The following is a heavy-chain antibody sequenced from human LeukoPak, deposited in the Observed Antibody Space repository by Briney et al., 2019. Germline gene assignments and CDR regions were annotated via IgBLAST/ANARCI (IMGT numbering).Heavy chain of an antibody. CDR2: IKQDGNDK. Sequence: GGSLRLSCAASGFTFRAYWMSWVRQAPGKGLEWVANIKQDGNDKYYVDSVKGRFTISRDNAKNSLYLQMNSLRAEDTAVYYCAGKTVVGSFFDFRGQGTPVTVSS. J-gene: IGHJ4*02. V-gene: IGHV3-7*03. CDR1: GFTFRAYW. CDR3: AGKTVVGSFFDF. D-gene: IGHD4-23*01.